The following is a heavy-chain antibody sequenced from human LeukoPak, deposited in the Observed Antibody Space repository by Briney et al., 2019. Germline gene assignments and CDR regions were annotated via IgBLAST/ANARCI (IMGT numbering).Heavy chain of an antibody. CDR3: ARAQFYYGAN. Sequence: GGSLRLSCAASGFSFSVYWMHWVRQAPGKGPVWVSRIKTDGSITDYADSVKGRFTISRDNSMNTLYLQMNSLRAEDTAVYYCARAQFYYGANWGQGTLVTVSS. CDR1: GFSFSVYW. CDR2: IKTDGSIT. D-gene: IGHD3-10*01. V-gene: IGHV3-74*01. J-gene: IGHJ4*02.